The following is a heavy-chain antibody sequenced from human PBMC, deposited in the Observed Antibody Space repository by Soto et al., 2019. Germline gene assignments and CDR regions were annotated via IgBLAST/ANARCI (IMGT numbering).Heavy chain of an antibody. CDR2: IHYSGST. Sequence: SETLSLTCTVSGGSISSYNWIWIRQSPGKGLECIGYIHYSGSTNYNPSLKSRVTISMDRSKNEFSLKVRSVTAADTALYFCARAASSGTSFRAAYFDYWGTGALVTVSS. D-gene: IGHD1-26*01. V-gene: IGHV4-59*01. J-gene: IGHJ4*02. CDR3: ARAASSGTSFRAAYFDY. CDR1: GGSISSYN.